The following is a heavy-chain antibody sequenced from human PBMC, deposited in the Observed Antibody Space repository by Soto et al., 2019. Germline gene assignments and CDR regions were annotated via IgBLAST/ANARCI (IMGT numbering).Heavy chain of an antibody. CDR3: ARDITISPATYYYGMDV. CDR1: GGTFSSYT. J-gene: IGHJ6*02. CDR2: IIPILGIA. Sequence: QVQLVQSGAEVKKPGSSVKVSCKASGGTFSSYTISWVRQAPGQGLEWMGRIIPILGIANYAQKFQGRVTITADKSTSTAYMELSSLRSEDTAVYYCARDITISPATYYYGMDVWGQGTTVTVSS. D-gene: IGHD3-9*01. V-gene: IGHV1-69*08.